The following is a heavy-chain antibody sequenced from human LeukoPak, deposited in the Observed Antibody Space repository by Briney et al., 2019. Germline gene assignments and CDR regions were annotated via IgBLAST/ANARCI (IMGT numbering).Heavy chain of an antibody. Sequence: GGSLRLSCAASGFTFRNYLMNWVRQAPGKGLEWVSFISSTGGTIYYADSVKGRFTVSRDNSKNTLYLQMESLRDEDTAVYFCGRQTNDFWSGFCDFWGQGTLVTVSS. CDR3: GRQTNDFWSGFCDF. J-gene: IGHJ4*02. V-gene: IGHV3-48*02. CDR1: GFTFRNYL. D-gene: IGHD3-3*01. CDR2: ISSTGGTI.